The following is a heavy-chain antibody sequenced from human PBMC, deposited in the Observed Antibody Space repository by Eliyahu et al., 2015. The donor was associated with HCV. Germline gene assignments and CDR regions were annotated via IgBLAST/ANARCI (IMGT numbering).Heavy chain of an antibody. J-gene: IGHJ4*02. CDR2: IWYDGSNK. D-gene: IGHD1-26*01. Sequence: QVQLVESGGGVVQPGRSLRLSCAASGFTFXSHGMHWVRQAPGKGLEWVAVIWYDGSNKYYADSVKGRFTISRDNSNNTLYLQMNSLRAEDTAVYYCARDFYSGSQYYFDYWGQGTLVTVSS. CDR3: ARDFYSGSQYYFDY. V-gene: IGHV3-33*01. CDR1: GFTFXSHG.